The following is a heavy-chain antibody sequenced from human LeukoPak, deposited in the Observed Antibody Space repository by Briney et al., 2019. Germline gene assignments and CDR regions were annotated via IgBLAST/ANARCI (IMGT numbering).Heavy chain of an antibody. J-gene: IGHJ3*02. CDR2: MNPKTGNT. CDR1: GYTFTNFD. V-gene: IGHV1-8*01. Sequence: ASEKVSCKASGYTFTNFDINWVRQATGQGLEWMGWMNPKTGNTGSAQKLQGRVTITGNTSISTAYMELGSLRSEDTAVYYCVRIDYSNAFDIWGQGTMVTVSS. D-gene: IGHD4-11*01. CDR3: VRIDYSNAFDI.